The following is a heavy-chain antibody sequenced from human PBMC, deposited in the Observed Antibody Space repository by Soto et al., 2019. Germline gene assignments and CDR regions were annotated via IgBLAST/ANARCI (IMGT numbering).Heavy chain of an antibody. Sequence: QVQLVQSGAEVKKPGSSVKVSCKASGGTFSPYTINWVRQAPGQGLEWMGRIIPFHGVTNYAQKFQARVTIPADKSTNTACMELSGLRFEDTAMYYCTRDWEITVSTWSFGGFWGRGTLVTVSS. CDR1: GGTFSPYT. CDR3: TRDWEITVSTWSFGGF. CDR2: IIPFHGVT. D-gene: IGHD3-10*01. J-gene: IGHJ4*02. V-gene: IGHV1-69*08.